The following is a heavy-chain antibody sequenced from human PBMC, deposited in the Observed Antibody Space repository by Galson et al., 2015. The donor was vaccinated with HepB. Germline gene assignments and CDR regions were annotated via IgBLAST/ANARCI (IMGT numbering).Heavy chain of an antibody. D-gene: IGHD3-22*01. J-gene: IGHJ4*02. CDR1: GFTFSSYS. Sequence: SLRLSCAASGFTFSSYSMNWVRQAPGKGLEWVTSISSSSSYIYYADSVKGRFTISRDNAKNSLYLQMNSLRAEDTAVYYCAREGAYYYDSSGYLWGQGTLVTVSS. V-gene: IGHV3-21*01. CDR2: ISSSSSYI. CDR3: AREGAYYYDSSGYL.